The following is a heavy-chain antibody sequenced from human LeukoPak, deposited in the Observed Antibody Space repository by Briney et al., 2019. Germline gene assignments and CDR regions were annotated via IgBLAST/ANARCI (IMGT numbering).Heavy chain of an antibody. CDR1: GFTVSSNY. V-gene: IGHV3-30*02. D-gene: IGHD4-17*01. Sequence: GGSLRLSCAASGFTVSSNYMSWVRQAPGKGLEWVAFIRYDGSNKYYADSVKGRFTISRDNSKNTLYLQMNSLRAEDTAVYYCAKAPTVSYYFDYWGQGTLVTVSS. J-gene: IGHJ4*02. CDR2: IRYDGSNK. CDR3: AKAPTVSYYFDY.